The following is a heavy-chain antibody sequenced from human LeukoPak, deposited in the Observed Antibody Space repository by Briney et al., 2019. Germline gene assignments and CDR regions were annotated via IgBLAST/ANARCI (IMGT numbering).Heavy chain of an antibody. Sequence: GESLKFSCQGSGYSYTTYWIAWVRLMPGKGLELMGIIYPGDSDTRYNPSFQGQVTISADKSISTAYLQWSSLKASDTAMYYCARRYGSGSYRGGNCFDPWGQGTLVTVSS. CDR3: ARRYGSGSYRGGNCFDP. CDR1: GYSYTTYW. D-gene: IGHD3-10*01. CDR2: IYPGDSDT. V-gene: IGHV5-51*01. J-gene: IGHJ5*02.